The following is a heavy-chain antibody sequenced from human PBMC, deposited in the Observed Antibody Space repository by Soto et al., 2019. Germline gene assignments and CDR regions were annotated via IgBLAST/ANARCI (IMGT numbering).Heavy chain of an antibody. Sequence: ASVKVSCKASGYTFTSYGISWVRQAPGQGLEWMGWISAYNGNTNYAQKLQGRVTMTTDTSTSTAYMELRSLRSDDTAVYYCARGGLVRFNYYYYYYMDVWGKGTTVTVSS. J-gene: IGHJ6*03. V-gene: IGHV1-18*01. D-gene: IGHD3-10*01. CDR1: GYTFTSYG. CDR3: ARGGLVRFNYYYYYYMDV. CDR2: ISAYNGNT.